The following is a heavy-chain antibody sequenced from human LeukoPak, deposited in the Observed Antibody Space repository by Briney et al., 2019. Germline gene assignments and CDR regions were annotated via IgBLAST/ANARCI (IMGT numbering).Heavy chain of an antibody. CDR3: AKDLTTVTTGDY. CDR2: ISGSGGST. J-gene: IGHJ4*02. CDR1: VLTFSSYE. Sequence: PGGSLRLSCAASVLTFSSYEMNGPRQSPRKGVEGVSSISGSGGSTYYADSVKGRFTISRDNSKNTLYLHMNSLRAEDTAVYYCAKDLTTVTTGDYWGQGTLVTVSS. D-gene: IGHD4-17*01. V-gene: IGHV3-23*01.